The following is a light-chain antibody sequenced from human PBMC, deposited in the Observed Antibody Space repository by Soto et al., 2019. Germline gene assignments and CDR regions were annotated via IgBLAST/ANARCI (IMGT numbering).Light chain of an antibody. V-gene: IGLV2-14*01. CDR2: DVS. J-gene: IGLJ1*01. CDR3: SSYTSSSTLV. Sequence: SGVTQPASVSGSPGQSITISCTGTSSDVGGYNYVSWYQQHPGKAPKLMIYDVSNRPSGVSNRFSGSKSGNTASLTISGLQAEDEADYYCSSYTSSSTLVFGTGTKVTVL. CDR1: SSDVGGYNY.